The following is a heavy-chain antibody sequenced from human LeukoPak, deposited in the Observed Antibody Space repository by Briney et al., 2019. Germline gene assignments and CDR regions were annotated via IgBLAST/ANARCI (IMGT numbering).Heavy chain of an antibody. V-gene: IGHV1-2*06. CDR2: INPNSGGT. Sequence: GASVKVSCKASGYTFTGYYMHRVRQAPGQGLEWMGRINPNSGGTNYAQKFQGRVTMTRDTSISTAYMELSRLRSDDTAVYYCARGIAVAVHYYYYGMDVWGQGTTVTVSS. J-gene: IGHJ6*02. CDR1: GYTFTGYY. D-gene: IGHD6-19*01. CDR3: ARGIAVAVHYYYYGMDV.